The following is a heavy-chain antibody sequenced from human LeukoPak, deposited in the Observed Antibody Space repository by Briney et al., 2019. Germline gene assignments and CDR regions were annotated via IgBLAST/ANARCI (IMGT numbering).Heavy chain of an antibody. D-gene: IGHD6-19*01. J-gene: IGHJ4*02. V-gene: IGHV3-9*03. Sequence: GGSLRLSCAASGFTFSVYSMNWVRQAPGKGLEWVSGISWNSGNIGYADSVKGRFTISRDNAKNSLYLQMNSLRAEDMALYYCVKEATVVAGLDYWGQGTLVTVSS. CDR2: ISWNSGNI. CDR1: GFTFSVYS. CDR3: VKEATVVAGLDY.